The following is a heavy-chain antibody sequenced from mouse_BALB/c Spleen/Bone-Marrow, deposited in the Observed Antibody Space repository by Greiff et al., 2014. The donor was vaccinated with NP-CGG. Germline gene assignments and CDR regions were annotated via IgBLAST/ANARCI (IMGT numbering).Heavy chain of an antibody. Sequence: LVESGPELVKPGASVKISCKASGYSFTGYFMNWVKQSHGKSLEWIGRINPYNGDTFYNQKFKGKATLTVDKSSSTAHMELLSLTSEDSAVYYCGRFYYYGSSYFDYWGQGTTLTVSS. CDR2: INPYNGDT. J-gene: IGHJ2*01. CDR3: GRFYYYGSSYFDY. V-gene: IGHV1-37*01. CDR1: GYSFTGYF. D-gene: IGHD1-1*01.